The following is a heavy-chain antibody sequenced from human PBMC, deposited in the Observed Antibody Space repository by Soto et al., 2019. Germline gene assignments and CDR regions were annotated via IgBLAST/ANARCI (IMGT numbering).Heavy chain of an antibody. Sequence: PSLTCTVSGGSISNGYYSWSWIRQSPEKGLEWIGHIYSGVSTYSNPSLNGRLTISIDTSKNQFSLSLSSVTAADTAVYYCARGPSGDKVDDWGQGTLVTVSS. CDR2: IYSGVST. J-gene: IGHJ4*02. CDR3: ARGPSGDKVDD. D-gene: IGHD7-27*01. CDR1: GGSISNGYYS. V-gene: IGHV4-30-4*01.